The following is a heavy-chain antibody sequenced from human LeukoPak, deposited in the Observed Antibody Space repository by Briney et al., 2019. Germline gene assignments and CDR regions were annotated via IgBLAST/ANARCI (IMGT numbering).Heavy chain of an antibody. Sequence: SVKVSCKASGGTFSSYTISWVRQAPGQGLEWMGRIIPILGIANYVQKFQGRVTITADKSTSTAYMELSSLRSEDTAVYYCARDHEEGPNYYYYGMDVWGQGTTVTVSS. CDR2: IIPILGIA. V-gene: IGHV1-69*04. J-gene: IGHJ6*02. CDR1: GGTFSSYT. CDR3: ARDHEEGPNYYYYGMDV.